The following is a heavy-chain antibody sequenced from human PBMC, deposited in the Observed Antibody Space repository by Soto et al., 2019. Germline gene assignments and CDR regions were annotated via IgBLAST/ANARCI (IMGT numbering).Heavy chain of an antibody. CDR3: AAPYCSGGSCYPYAFDI. D-gene: IGHD2-15*01. V-gene: IGHV1-58*02. J-gene: IGHJ3*02. Sequence: VKVSCKASGYTFTSYDINWVRQARGQRLEWIGWIVVGSGNTNYAQKFQERVTITRDMSTSTAYMELSSLRSEDTAVYYCAAPYCSGGSCYPYAFDIWGQGTMVTVSS. CDR2: IVVGSGNT. CDR1: GYTFTSYD.